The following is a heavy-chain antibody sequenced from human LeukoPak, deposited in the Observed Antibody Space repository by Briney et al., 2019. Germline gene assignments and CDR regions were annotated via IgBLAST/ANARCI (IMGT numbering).Heavy chain of an antibody. V-gene: IGHV3-30*02. CDR2: IRYDGSNK. J-gene: IGHJ5*02. D-gene: IGHD3-22*01. Sequence: GGSLRLSCAASGFTFSSYGVHWVRQAPGKGLEWVAFIRYDGSNKYYADSVKGRFTISRDNSKNTLYLQMNSLRAEDTAVYYCAKGTHYYDSSGYLNWFDPWGQGTLVTVSS. CDR3: AKGTHYYDSSGYLNWFDP. CDR1: GFTFSSYG.